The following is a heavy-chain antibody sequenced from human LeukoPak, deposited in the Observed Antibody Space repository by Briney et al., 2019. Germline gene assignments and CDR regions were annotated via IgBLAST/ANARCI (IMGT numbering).Heavy chain of an antibody. D-gene: IGHD2-15*01. CDR1: GFTFSSYA. Sequence: PGGSLRLSCSASGFTFSSYAMKWVRQAPGKGLEWVSAISRTSAYIYYSDSVKGRFTVSRDNAMNSVFLQMDSLRAEDTAVYYCARDERSYCSDSNGYPGDYWGQGPLVTVSS. J-gene: IGHJ4*02. V-gene: IGHV3-21*01. CDR3: ARDERSYCSDSNGYPGDY. CDR2: ISRTSAYI.